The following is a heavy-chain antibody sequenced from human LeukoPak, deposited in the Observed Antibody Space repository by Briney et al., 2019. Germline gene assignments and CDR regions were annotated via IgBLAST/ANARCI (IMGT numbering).Heavy chain of an antibody. V-gene: IGHV4-38-2*02. CDR3: ARPSMLPPYYYGSSGFDY. CDR1: GYSISSGYY. J-gene: IGHJ4*02. Sequence: SETLSLTCTVSGYSISSGYYWGCIRQPPGKGLEWIGEINHSGSTNYNPSLKSRVTISVDTSKNQFSLKLSSVTAADTAVYYCARPSMLPPYYYGSSGFDYWGQGTLVTVSS. CDR2: INHSGST. D-gene: IGHD3-22*01.